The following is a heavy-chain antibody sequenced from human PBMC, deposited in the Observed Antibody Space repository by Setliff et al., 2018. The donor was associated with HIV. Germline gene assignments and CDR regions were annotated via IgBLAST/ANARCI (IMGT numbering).Heavy chain of an antibody. V-gene: IGHV4-39*01. CDR3: ARHPTYGDYVRFDY. CDR1: GGSISGSSYY. J-gene: IGHJ4*02. D-gene: IGHD4-17*01. Sequence: SETLSLTCTVSGGSISGSSYYWGWIRQPPGKGLEWIGSIYYSGSTYYNPSLKSRVTISVDTSKNQFSLKLSSVTAADTAVYYCARHPTYGDYVRFDYWGQGTLVTVPS. CDR2: IYYSGST.